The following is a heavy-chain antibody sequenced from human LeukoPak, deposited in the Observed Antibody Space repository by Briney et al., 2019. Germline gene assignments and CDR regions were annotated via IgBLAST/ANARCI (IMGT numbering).Heavy chain of an antibody. CDR1: GFTFSSYS. V-gene: IGHV3-21*03. D-gene: IGHD2/OR15-2a*01. CDR2: ISSTSSNI. Sequence: GGSLRLSCAASGFTFSSYSMNWVRQAPGKGLEWVSSISSTSSNIYYADSLKGRFTISRDNARNSLYLQMDNLRAEDTGVYYCARDFYDGFALDYWGQGTLVTVSS. CDR3: ARDFYDGFALDY. J-gene: IGHJ4*02.